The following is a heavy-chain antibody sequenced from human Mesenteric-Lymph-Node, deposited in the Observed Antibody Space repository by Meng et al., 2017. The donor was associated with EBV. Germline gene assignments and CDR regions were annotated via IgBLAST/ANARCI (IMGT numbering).Heavy chain of an antibody. CDR3: AWYCPFGSGSYFDY. CDR2: IYYMAQSYY. D-gene: IGHD3-10*01. V-gene: IGHV6-1*01. Sequence: LFQPTRPPPLHCALPVDSVSRTTADWNCTRQFPWSGLEWLGRIYYMAQSYYHFGVSVNRRITINRDTSQNQLCLQLKSVTLDVTAVYNAAWYCPFGSGSYFDYWGQGTLVTVSS. CDR1: VDSVSRTTAD. J-gene: IGHJ4*02.